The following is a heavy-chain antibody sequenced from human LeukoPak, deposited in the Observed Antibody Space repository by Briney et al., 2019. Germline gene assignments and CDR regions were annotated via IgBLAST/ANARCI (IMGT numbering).Heavy chain of an antibody. CDR1: GFVFPTYA. D-gene: IGHD2-8*01. J-gene: IGHJ4*02. Sequence: PGGSLRLSCAASGFVFPTYAMGWVRQAPGKGLEGVSAISSSGDNTYYADSVKGQFTISRDNSKNTLDLQMNSLRAEDTAMYHCAKVKALDAVASYFDYWGQGTLVTVSS. CDR3: AKVKALDAVASYFDY. CDR2: ISSSGDNT. V-gene: IGHV3-23*01.